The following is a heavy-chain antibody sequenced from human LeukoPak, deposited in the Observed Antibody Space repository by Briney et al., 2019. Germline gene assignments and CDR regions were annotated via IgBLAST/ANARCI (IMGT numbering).Heavy chain of an antibody. CDR1: GGSFSGYY. CDR3: ARDYYDSSGSNLNWFDP. J-gene: IGHJ5*02. D-gene: IGHD3-22*01. V-gene: IGHV4-34*09. Sequence: SETLSLTCAVYGGSFSGYYWSWIRQPPGKGLEWIGYMFHSGSTHYNPSLKSRVTISIDTSKNQLSLKLSSVTAADTAVYYCARDYYDSSGSNLNWFDPWGQGTLVTVSS. CDR2: MFHSGST.